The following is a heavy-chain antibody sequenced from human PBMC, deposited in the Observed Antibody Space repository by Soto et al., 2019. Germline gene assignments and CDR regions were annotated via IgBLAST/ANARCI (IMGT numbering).Heavy chain of an antibody. CDR2: IIPIFGIP. D-gene: IGHD2-2*01. CDR1: GGTFSRYS. J-gene: IGHJ6*02. V-gene: IGHV1-69*08. Sequence: QVQLVQSGAEVKKPGSSVKVSCKASGGTFSRYSITWVRQAPGHGLEWIGRIIPIFGIPTYAQKFQGRVTMTADESTGTAYMELSSLRSDDTAVYYCAREDRDRETGLVPAAIDGMDVWGQGTTVTVSS. CDR3: AREDRDRETGLVPAAIDGMDV.